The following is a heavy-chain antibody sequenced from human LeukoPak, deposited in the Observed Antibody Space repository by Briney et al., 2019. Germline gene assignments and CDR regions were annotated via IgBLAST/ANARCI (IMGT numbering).Heavy chain of an antibody. CDR1: EFSVGSNY. J-gene: IGHJ4*02. CDR3: AKARYYYDSSGYYDY. CDR2: IYSGGST. V-gene: IGHV3-66*01. Sequence: GGSLRLSCAASEFSVGSNYMTWVRQAPGKGLEWVSLIYSGGSTYYADSVKGRFTISRDNSKNTLYLQMNSLRAEDTAVYYCAKARYYYDSSGYYDYWGQGTLVTVSS. D-gene: IGHD3-22*01.